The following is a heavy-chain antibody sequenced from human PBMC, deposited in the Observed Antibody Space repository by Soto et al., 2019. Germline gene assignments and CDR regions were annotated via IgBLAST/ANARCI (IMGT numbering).Heavy chain of an antibody. CDR2: INPDTGGA. D-gene: IGHD3-16*01. CDR1: GYTFASYH. CDR3: AAEGDPRLYDAAVFVS. J-gene: IGHJ4*02. V-gene: IGHV1-46*04. Sequence: QVQLVQSGAEVKEPGASVKISCKASGYTFASYHMHWVRQAPGQGLEWMGKINPDTGGAGYARNLQGRVAVTRDTSANTVYRELSGLRSEDTAVYFGAAEGDPRLYDAAVFVSWGQGPLVSVSS.